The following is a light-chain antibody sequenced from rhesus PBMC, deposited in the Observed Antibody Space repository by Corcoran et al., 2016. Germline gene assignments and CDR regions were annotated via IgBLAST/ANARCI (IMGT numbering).Light chain of an antibody. CDR2: EVS. CDR3: ASYGGSDTYI. J-gene: IGLJ1*01. CDR1: SSDIGGYNY. V-gene: IGLV2-32*02. Sequence: QAALTQPRSVSGSPGQSVTISCTGTSSDIGGYNYVSWYQQHPGTAPKLMIYEVSKRPSGVSDRFSGSKSGNTASLTISGLQAVDEADYYCASYGGSDTYIFGVGTRLTVL.